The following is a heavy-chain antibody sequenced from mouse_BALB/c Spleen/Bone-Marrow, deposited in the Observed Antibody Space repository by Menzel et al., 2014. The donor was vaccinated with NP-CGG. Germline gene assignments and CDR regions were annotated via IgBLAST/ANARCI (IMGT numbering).Heavy chain of an antibody. CDR3: ARGGMTPFDF. D-gene: IGHD2-13*01. CDR1: GITVSSYA. V-gene: IGHV5-6-5*01. CDR2: IGSGGRK. J-gene: IGHJ2*01. Sequence: EVQLVESGGGLVKPGGSLKLSCEASGITVSSYAMSWVRQTPEKRLEWVASIGSGGRKHYPDSVEGRLTISRDNARNILYLQVSSLRSEDTAMYYCARGGMTPFDFWGQGITLTVSP.